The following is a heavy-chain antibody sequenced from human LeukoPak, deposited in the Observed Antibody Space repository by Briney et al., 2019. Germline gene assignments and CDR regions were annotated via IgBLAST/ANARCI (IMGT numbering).Heavy chain of an antibody. CDR3: ARGVGSGYTDY. V-gene: IGHV4-61*01. CDR2: ISYSGNT. CDR1: SGSISTSNYY. J-gene: IGHJ4*02. D-gene: IGHD3-22*01. Sequence: PSETLSLTCTVSSGSISTSNYYWTWIRQPPGKGLEWIGFISYSGNTNYNPSLKSRVTISLDTSKNQFSLKLISVTAADTAVYYCARGVGSGYTDYWGQGALVTVSS.